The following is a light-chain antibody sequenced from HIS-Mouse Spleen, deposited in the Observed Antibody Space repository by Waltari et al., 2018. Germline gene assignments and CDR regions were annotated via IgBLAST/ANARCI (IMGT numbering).Light chain of an antibody. Sequence: SYELTQPPSVSVSPGQTARITCSGDALPKNAYWYPQKSGQAPVLVIYEDSKRPAGIPERFSGSSSGTMATLTISGAQVEDEADYYCYSTDSSGNHRVFGGGTKLTVL. CDR3: YSTDSSGNHRV. CDR2: EDS. V-gene: IGLV3-10*01. CDR1: ALPKN. J-gene: IGLJ2*01.